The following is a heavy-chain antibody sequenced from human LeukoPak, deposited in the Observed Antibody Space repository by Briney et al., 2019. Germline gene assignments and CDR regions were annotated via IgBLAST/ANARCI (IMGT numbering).Heavy chain of an antibody. CDR2: INSDGSST. V-gene: IGHV3-74*01. Sequence: GGSLRLSCAASGFTFSSYWMHWVRQAPGKGLVWVSRINSDGSSTSYADSVKGRFTISRDNSKNTLYLQMNSLRPEDTAVYYCARDRLPSHQDDFDYWGQGTLVTVSS. J-gene: IGHJ4*02. CDR3: ARDRLPSHQDDFDY. D-gene: IGHD3-3*01. CDR1: GFTFSSYW.